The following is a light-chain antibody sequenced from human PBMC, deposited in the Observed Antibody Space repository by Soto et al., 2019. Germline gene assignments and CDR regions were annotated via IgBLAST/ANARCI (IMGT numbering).Light chain of an antibody. J-gene: IGKJ1*01. Sequence: EIVLTQSPATLSLSPGERATLSFSASQSVGNNLAWYQQKPGQAPRLLIYDASSRATGIPDRFSGSGSGTDFTLTISRLEPEDFAVYYCQQYGSSPQTFGQGTKVDI. CDR1: QSVGNN. CDR3: QQYGSSPQT. V-gene: IGKV3-20*01. CDR2: DAS.